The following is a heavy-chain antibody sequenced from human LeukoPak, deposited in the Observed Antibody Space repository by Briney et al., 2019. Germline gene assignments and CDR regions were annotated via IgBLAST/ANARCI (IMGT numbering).Heavy chain of an antibody. CDR3: VRSPDCSSTSCYGYYFDY. D-gene: IGHD2-2*01. V-gene: IGHV4-4*07. CDR1: GGSLSSIYY. Sequence: SSETLSLTCTVSGGSLSSIYYWSWIRQPAGKGLEWIGRIYSSGTTSYHPSLKSRVTMSVDTSKNQFSLKLSSVTAADAAVYYCVRSPDCSSTSCYGYYFDYWGQGTLVTVSS. J-gene: IGHJ4*02. CDR2: IYSSGTT.